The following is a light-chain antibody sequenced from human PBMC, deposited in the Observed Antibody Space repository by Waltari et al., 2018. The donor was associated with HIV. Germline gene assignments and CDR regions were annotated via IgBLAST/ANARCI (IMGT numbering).Light chain of an antibody. V-gene: IGKV1-5*03. CDR1: QSINNW. CDR3: QQYTSYCT. CDR2: KAS. Sequence: DIPMTQSPSTLSASVGDRVTITCRASQSINNWLAWYQQKPGKAPKLLIYKASSLESGVPSRFSGSGSGTEFTLTISSLQPDDFATYYCQQYTSYCTFGQGTKLEIK. J-gene: IGKJ2*01.